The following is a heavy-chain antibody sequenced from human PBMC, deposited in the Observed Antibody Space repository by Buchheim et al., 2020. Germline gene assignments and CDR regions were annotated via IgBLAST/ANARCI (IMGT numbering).Heavy chain of an antibody. D-gene: IGHD3-10*01. CDR1: GYTFTNYV. CDR2: INPGNGNT. CDR3: ARDWVGGSGSYYSFDY. J-gene: IGHJ4*02. V-gene: IGHV1-3*01. Sequence: QVQLVQSGAEVKKPGASVKVSCKASGYTFTNYVIHWVRQAPGQRLEWLGWINPGNGNTKYSQKFQGRVSMTRDTSASTAYMELRSLSSEDTAVYYCARDWVGGSGSYYSFDYWGQGTL.